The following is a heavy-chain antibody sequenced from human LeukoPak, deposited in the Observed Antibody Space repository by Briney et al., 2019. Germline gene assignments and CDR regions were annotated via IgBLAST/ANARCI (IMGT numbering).Heavy chain of an antibody. D-gene: IGHD4-23*01. CDR2: IWYDGSNK. V-gene: IGHV3-30*02. CDR1: GFTFSRYG. CDR3: AKAGQQKTLRWGMDC. J-gene: IGHJ4*02. Sequence: GGSLRLSCAASGFTFSRYGMHWVRQAPGKGLEWVAVIWYDGSNKYYADSVKGRFTISRDNSENTLFLEMNSLRPEDTAVYYCAKAGQQKTLRWGMDCLGQGTLVTVSS.